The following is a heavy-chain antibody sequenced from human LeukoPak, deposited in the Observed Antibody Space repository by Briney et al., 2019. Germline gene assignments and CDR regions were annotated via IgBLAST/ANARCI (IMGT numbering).Heavy chain of an antibody. CDR1: GFSVSSNY. CDR2: IYSGGTT. J-gene: IGHJ4*02. Sequence: GGSLRLSCAASGFSVSSNYVSWVRQAPGKGLEWVSVIYSGGTTYYADSIKGRFTISRDNSKNTLYLQMNSLRAEDTAVYYCAKAPVTSCRGAFCYPFDYWGQGTLVTVSS. CDR3: AKAPVTSCRGAFCYPFDY. V-gene: IGHV3-53*01. D-gene: IGHD2-15*01.